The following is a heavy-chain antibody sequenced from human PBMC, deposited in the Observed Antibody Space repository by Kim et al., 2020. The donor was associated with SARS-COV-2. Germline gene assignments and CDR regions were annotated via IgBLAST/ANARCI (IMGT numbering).Heavy chain of an antibody. V-gene: IGHV3-48*04. J-gene: IGHJ4*02. Sequence: GGSLRLSCAASGFTFSNYNMNWVRQAPGKGLEWVSYISSSSGNRFYADSVKGRFTISRDNAENSLYLQMNSLRAEDTAVYYCATAPMVRGPDYWGQGTLVTVSS. CDR1: GFTFSNYN. CDR3: ATAPMVRGPDY. D-gene: IGHD3-10*01. CDR2: ISSSSGNR.